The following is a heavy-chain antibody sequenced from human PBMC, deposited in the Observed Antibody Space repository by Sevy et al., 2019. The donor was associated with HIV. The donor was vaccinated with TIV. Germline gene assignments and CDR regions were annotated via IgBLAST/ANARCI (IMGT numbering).Heavy chain of an antibody. Sequence: SETLSLTCTVSGGSISSYYWSWIRQPPGKGLEWIGYIYYSGSTNYNPSLKSRVTISVDTPKNQFSLKLSSVTAADTAVYYCARGYSYHYNYFDYWGQGTLVTVSS. V-gene: IGHV4-59*12. J-gene: IGHJ4*02. CDR3: ARGYSYHYNYFDY. D-gene: IGHD5-18*01. CDR2: IYYSGST. CDR1: GGSISSYY.